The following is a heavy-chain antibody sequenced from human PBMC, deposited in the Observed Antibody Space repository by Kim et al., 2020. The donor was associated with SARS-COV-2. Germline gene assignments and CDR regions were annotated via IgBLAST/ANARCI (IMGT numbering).Heavy chain of an antibody. J-gene: IGHJ6*02. Sequence: VKGRFTISRDNSKNTLYLQMNSLRAEDTAVYYCAKLQLWLTGYYYYGMDVWGQGTTVTVSS. D-gene: IGHD5-18*01. V-gene: IGHV3-30*02. CDR3: AKLQLWLTGYYYYGMDV.